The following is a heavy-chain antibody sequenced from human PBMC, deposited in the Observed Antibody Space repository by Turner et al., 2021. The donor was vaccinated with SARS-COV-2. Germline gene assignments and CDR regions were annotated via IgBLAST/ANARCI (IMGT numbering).Heavy chain of an antibody. V-gene: IGHV4-39*01. CDR1: GDSISTSHDY. CDR2: IYYSGRT. CDR3: MRHDHYGSASINWFNS. D-gene: IGHD3-10*01. J-gene: IGHJ5*01. Sequence: QLQLQESGPGLVRPSETLSLICTVSGDSISTSHDYWGWIRQPPGKGLEWIGSIYYSGRTFYNPSVKSRVTISVDTSKNDFSLLLSSVTAADTAVYYCMRHDHYGSASINWFNSWGQGTLVTVSS.